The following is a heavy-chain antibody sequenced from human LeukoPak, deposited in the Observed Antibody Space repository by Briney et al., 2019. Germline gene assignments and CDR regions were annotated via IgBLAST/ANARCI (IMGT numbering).Heavy chain of an antibody. CDR3: AKHGAGIAAAGSPLSYYYYMDV. CDR2: ISGSGGST. V-gene: IGHV3-23*01. CDR1: GFTFSSYA. Sequence: GGSLRLSCAASGFTFSSYAMSWVRQAPGKGLEWVSAISGSGGSTYYADSVKGRFTISRDNSKNTLYLQMNSLRAKDTAVYYCAKHGAGIAAAGSPLSYYYYMDVWGKGTTVTVSS. J-gene: IGHJ6*03. D-gene: IGHD6-13*01.